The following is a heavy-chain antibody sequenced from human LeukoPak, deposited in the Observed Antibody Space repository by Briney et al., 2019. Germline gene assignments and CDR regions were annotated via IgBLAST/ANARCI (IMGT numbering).Heavy chain of an antibody. D-gene: IGHD4-17*01. J-gene: IGHJ4*02. CDR2: ISRSSSYI. CDR1: GFTFSSYS. CDR3: ARDGDYDYFDY. V-gene: IGHV3-21*01. Sequence: PGGSLRLSCAASGFTFSSYSMTWVRQAPGKGLEWVSSISRSSSYIYYADSVKGRFTISRDNAKNSLFLQMNSLRAEDTAVYYCARDGDYDYFDYWGQGTLVTVSS.